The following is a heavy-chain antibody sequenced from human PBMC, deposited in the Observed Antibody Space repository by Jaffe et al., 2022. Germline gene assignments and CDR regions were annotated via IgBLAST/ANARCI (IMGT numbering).Heavy chain of an antibody. J-gene: IGHJ4*02. Sequence: QLQLQESGPGLVKPSETLSLTCTVSGGSISSSSYYWGWIRQPPGKGLEWIGSIYYSGSTYYNPSLKSRVTISVDTSKNQFSLKLSSVTAADTAVYYCARQQGYCGGGDCYYDYWGQGTLVTVSS. V-gene: IGHV4-39*01. CDR3: ARQQGYCGGGDCYYDY. D-gene: IGHD2-21*01. CDR1: GGSISSSSYY. CDR2: IYYSGST.